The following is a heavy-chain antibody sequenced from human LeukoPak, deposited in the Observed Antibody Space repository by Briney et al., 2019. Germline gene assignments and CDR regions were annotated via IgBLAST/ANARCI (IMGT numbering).Heavy chain of an antibody. Sequence: ASVKVSCKTSGYTFTGYYIHWVRQAPGQGLEWMGWSNPNNGGTNYAQTFQGRVTMTRDTSLRTVYMELTRLRSDDTAVYYCAVGGVDYYFDYWGQGTRVTVSS. CDR3: AVGGVDYYFDY. CDR1: GYTFTGYY. D-gene: IGHD3-10*01. CDR2: SNPNNGGT. V-gene: IGHV1-2*02. J-gene: IGHJ4*02.